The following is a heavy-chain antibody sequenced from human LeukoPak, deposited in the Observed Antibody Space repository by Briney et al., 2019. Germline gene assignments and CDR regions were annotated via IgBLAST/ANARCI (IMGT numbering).Heavy chain of an antibody. CDR1: GGSISSYY. J-gene: IGHJ4*02. CDR2: IYYSGST. D-gene: IGHD3-22*01. CDR3: ARDYSSGYYSFDY. V-gene: IGHV4-59*01. Sequence: SETLSLTCTVSGGSISSYYWSWIRQPPGKGLEWIGYIYYSGSTNYNPSLKSRVTISVDTSKNQFSLKLSSVTAADTAVYYCARDYSSGYYSFDYWGQGTLVTVSS.